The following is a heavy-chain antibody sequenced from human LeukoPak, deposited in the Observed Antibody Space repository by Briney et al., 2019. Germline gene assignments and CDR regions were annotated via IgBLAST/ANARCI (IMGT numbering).Heavy chain of an antibody. J-gene: IGHJ4*02. Sequence: GGTLRLSCAASGFTFSNYGMHWVRQAPGKGLEWLAVISNDGTNKNYVDSVKGRFTISRDSSKNTLYLQMNSLRSDDTAVYYCAKAMGSISWAFDSWGQGTLVTVSS. V-gene: IGHV3-30*18. CDR3: AKAMGSISWAFDS. CDR2: ISNDGTNK. D-gene: IGHD6-13*01. CDR1: GFTFSNYG.